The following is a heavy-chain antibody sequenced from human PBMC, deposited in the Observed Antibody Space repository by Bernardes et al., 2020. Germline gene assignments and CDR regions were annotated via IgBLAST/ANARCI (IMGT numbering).Heavy chain of an antibody. CDR2: INHSGST. D-gene: IGHD3-10*01. J-gene: IGHJ5*02. Sequence: SETLSLTCAVYGGSFSGYYWSWIRQPPGKGLEWIGEINHSGSTNYNPFLKSRVTISVDTSKNQFSLKLSSVTAADTAVYYCARATMVRGVTGWFDPWGQGTLVTVSS. V-gene: IGHV4-34*01. CDR1: GGSFSGYY. CDR3: ARATMVRGVTGWFDP.